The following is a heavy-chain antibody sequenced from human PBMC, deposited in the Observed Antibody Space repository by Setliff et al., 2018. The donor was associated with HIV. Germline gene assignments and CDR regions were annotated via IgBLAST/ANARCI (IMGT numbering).Heavy chain of an antibody. Sequence: SVKVSCKASGGTFSSYAISWVRQAPGQGLEWMGGIIPIFGTANYAQKFQGRVTITADESTSTAYMELSSLRSEDTAVYYCASAYCGGDCYSRTRKFYYYYYMDVWGKGTTVTVS. CDR1: GGTFSSYA. V-gene: IGHV1-69*13. J-gene: IGHJ6*03. CDR2: IIPIFGTA. D-gene: IGHD2-21*02. CDR3: ASAYCGGDCYSRTRKFYYYYYMDV.